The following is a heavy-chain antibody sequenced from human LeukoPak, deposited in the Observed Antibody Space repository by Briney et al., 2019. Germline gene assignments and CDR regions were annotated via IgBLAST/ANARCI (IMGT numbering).Heavy chain of an antibody. J-gene: IGHJ3*02. CDR3: ARYYYARSGYFPFDI. V-gene: IGHV1-2*02. CDR1: GYTFTGYY. Sequence: ASVKVSCKTSGYTFTGYYIHWVRQAPGQGLEWMGWVNPNSGGTNYVQKFQARVTMTRDTSINTAYMELSRLKSDDTAVYYCARYYYARSGYFPFDIWGQGTMVTVSS. CDR2: VNPNSGGT. D-gene: IGHD3-22*01.